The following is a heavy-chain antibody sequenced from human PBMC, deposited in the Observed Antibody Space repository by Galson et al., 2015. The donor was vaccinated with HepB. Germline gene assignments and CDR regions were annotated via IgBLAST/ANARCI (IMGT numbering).Heavy chain of an antibody. V-gene: IGHV3-30-3*01. CDR3: ARGVPAAGYYYYFGMDV. CDR1: EFTFSNYA. CDR2: ISYDGSNK. J-gene: IGHJ6*02. D-gene: IGHD6-13*01. Sequence: SLRLSCAASEFTFSNYALHWVRQAPGKGLEWVSLISYDGSNKYYADSVTGRFTISRDNAKNTLYLQMHSLRAEDTAVYYCARGVPAAGYYYYFGMDVWGLGTTVTVSS.